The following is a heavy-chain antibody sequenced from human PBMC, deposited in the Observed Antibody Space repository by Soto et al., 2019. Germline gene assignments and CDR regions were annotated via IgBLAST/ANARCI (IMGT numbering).Heavy chain of an antibody. CDR2: ISYDGSNK. CDR3: ARDRAMDALYYFDY. CDR1: GFTFSSYA. D-gene: IGHD5-18*01. J-gene: IGHJ4*02. V-gene: IGHV3-30-3*01. Sequence: GGSLRLSCAASGFTFSSYAMHWVRQAPGKGPEWVAVISYDGSNKYYADYVKGRFTISRDNSKNTLYLQMNSLRAEDTAVYYCARDRAMDALYYFDYWGQGTLVTVSS.